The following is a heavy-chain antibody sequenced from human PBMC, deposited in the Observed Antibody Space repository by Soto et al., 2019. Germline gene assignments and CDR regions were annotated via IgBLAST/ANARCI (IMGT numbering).Heavy chain of an antibody. CDR2: IYPGDSDT. CDR3: ARNIRYCSGGSCYSSEIDYYYGMDV. J-gene: IGHJ6*02. D-gene: IGHD2-15*01. Sequence: VESLKISCNGAGYRFASYCIGWVRKIHGKGLEWMGIIYPGDSDTRYSPSFQGQVTISADKSISTAYLQWSSLKASDTAMYYCARNIRYCSGGSCYSSEIDYYYGMDVWGQATTVTVSS. V-gene: IGHV5-51*01. CDR1: GYRFASYC.